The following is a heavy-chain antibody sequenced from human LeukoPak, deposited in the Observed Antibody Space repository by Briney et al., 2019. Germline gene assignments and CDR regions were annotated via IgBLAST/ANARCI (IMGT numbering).Heavy chain of an antibody. CDR1: GFTFSSYS. Sequence: KAGGSLRLSCAASGFTFSSYSMNWVRQAPRKGLEWVSSISISSSYIYYADSLKGRFTISRDNAKTSLYLKMNSLRDEDTAVYYCARDLKVGYYDSSGPWGQGTLVTVSS. D-gene: IGHD3-22*01. CDR2: ISISSSYI. J-gene: IGHJ5*02. V-gene: IGHV3-21*01. CDR3: ARDLKVGYYDSSGP.